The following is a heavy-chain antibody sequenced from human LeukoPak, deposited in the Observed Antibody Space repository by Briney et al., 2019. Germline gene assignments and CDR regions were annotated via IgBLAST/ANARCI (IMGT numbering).Heavy chain of an antibody. V-gene: IGHV3-23*01. J-gene: IGHJ4*02. CDR1: GFTFINYG. CDR2: ISESGDST. D-gene: IGHD6-19*01. CDR3: ANVGGSSGWYEKNYFDY. Sequence: PGGSLRLSCAAPGFTFINYGMSWVRQAPGKGLEWVSSISESGDSTYYADSVKGRFTISRDNSKSTLYLQMNSLRAEDTAVYYCANVGGSSGWYEKNYFDYWGQGTLVTVSS.